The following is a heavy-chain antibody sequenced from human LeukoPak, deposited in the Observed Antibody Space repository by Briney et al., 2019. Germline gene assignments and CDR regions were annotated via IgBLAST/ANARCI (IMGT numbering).Heavy chain of an antibody. CDR1: GFVFSGYS. D-gene: IGHD6-13*01. CDR2: IWYDGSNK. J-gene: IGHJ4*02. CDR3: ARDREYSSRPSLPDY. V-gene: IGHV3-33*08. Sequence: GGSLRLSCAASGFVFSGYSINWVRQAPGKGLEWVAVIWYDGSNKYYADSVKGRFTISRDNSKNTLYLQMNSLRAEDTAVYYCARDREYSSRPSLPDYWGQGTLVTVSS.